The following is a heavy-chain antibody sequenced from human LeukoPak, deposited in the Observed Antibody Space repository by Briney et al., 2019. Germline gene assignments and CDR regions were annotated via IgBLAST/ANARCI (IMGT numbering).Heavy chain of an antibody. V-gene: IGHV1-69*02. D-gene: IGHD3-3*01. CDR1: GGTFSSYT. J-gene: IGHJ4*02. CDR3: ARGVPYDFWSGYYKGLVDY. CDR2: IIPILGIA. Sequence: SVKVSCKASGGTFSSYTISWVRQAPGQGLEWMGRIIPILGIANYAQKFQGRVTITADKSTSTAYMELSSLRSEDTAVYYCARGVPYDFWSGYYKGLVDYWGQGTLVTVSS.